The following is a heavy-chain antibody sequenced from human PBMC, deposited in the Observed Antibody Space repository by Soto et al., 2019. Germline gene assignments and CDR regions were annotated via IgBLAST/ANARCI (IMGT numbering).Heavy chain of an antibody. Sequence: PGGSLRLSCAASGFTFSSYAMSWVRQAPGKGLEWVSAISGSGGSTYYADSVKGRFTISRDNSKNTLYLQMNSLRAEDTAVYYCAKAFSLPLPQIAAKQHADWFDPWGQGTLVTVSS. CDR3: AKAFSLPLPQIAAKQHADWFDP. CDR2: ISGSGGST. V-gene: IGHV3-23*01. CDR1: GFTFSSYA. J-gene: IGHJ5*02. D-gene: IGHD6-13*01.